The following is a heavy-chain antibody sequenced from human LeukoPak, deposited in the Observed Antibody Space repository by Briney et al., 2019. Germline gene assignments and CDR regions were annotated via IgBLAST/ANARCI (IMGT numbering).Heavy chain of an antibody. Sequence: GESLKISCKGSGYSFTSYWIGWVRQMPGKGLKWMGIIYPGDSDTRYSPSFQGQVTISADEPSSTAYLQWSSLKGSGAAMYYCERSGGSGMSRFDPWGQGTLVTVSS. CDR2: IYPGDSDT. V-gene: IGHV5-51*01. CDR3: ERSGGSGMSRFDP. CDR1: GYSFTSYW. J-gene: IGHJ5*02. D-gene: IGHD3-10*01.